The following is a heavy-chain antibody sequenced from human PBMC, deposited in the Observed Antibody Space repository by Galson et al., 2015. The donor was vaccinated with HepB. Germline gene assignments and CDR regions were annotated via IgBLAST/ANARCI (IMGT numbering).Heavy chain of an antibody. CDR3: ARAAARRGNYYYYMDV. D-gene: IGHD6-13*01. Sequence: SVKVSCKASGYTFTSYGISWVRQAPGQGLEWMGWISAYNGNTNYAQKLQGRVTMTTDTSTSTAYMELRSLRSDDTAVYYCARAAARRGNYYYYMDVWGKGTTVTVSS. V-gene: IGHV1-18*01. CDR2: ISAYNGNT. J-gene: IGHJ6*03. CDR1: GYTFTSYG.